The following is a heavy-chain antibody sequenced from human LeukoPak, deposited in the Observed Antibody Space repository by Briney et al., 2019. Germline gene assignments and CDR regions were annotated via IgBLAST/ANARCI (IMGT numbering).Heavy chain of an antibody. CDR2: ISWNSGSI. CDR3: AKDYCSSTTCYYNY. J-gene: IGHJ4*02. CDR1: GFTFDDYA. D-gene: IGHD2-2*01. V-gene: IGHV3-9*01. Sequence: GRSLRLSCAASGFTFDDYAMHWVRQAPGKGLEWVSGISWNSGSIGYADSVKGRFTISRDNAKNSLFLQMNSLRAEDTALYYCAKDYCSSTTCYYNYWGQGTLVTVSS.